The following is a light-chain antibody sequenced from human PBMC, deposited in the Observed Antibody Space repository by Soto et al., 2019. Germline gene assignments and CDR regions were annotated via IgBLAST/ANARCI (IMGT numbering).Light chain of an antibody. J-gene: IGLJ2*01. CDR3: SSYTTNNTRL. CDR2: DVT. V-gene: IGLV2-14*03. Sequence: QSVLTQPASVSGSPGQSISISCTGTSSDVGGYNYVSWYQHHPGKAPNLMIFDVTNRPSGVSNRFSGSKSDNTASLTISGLQAEDEADYYCSSYTTNNTRLFGGGTKLTVL. CDR1: SSDVGGYNY.